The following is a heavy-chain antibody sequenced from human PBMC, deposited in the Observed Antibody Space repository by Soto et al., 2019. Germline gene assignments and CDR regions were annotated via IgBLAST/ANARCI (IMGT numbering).Heavy chain of an antibody. J-gene: IGHJ6*02. Sequence: SVKVSCKASGFTFTSSAVQWVRQARGQRLEWIGWIGVGSGNRHYAQKFQGRVTITADESTSTAYMELSSLRSEDTAVYYCARGSGWYGEDYYGMDVWGQGTTVTVSS. V-gene: IGHV1-58*01. D-gene: IGHD6-19*01. CDR2: IGVGSGNR. CDR1: GFTFTSSA. CDR3: ARGSGWYGEDYYGMDV.